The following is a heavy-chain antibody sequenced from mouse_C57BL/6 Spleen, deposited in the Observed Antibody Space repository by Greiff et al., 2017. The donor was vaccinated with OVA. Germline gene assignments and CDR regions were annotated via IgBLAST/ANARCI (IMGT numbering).Heavy chain of an antibody. Sequence: VQLKESGPGLVKPSQSLSLTCSVTGYSITSGYYWNWIRQFPGNKLEWMGYISYDGSNNYNPSLKNRISITRDTSKNQFFLKLNSVTTEDTATYYCARDGITTVVGYYFDYWGQGTTLTVSS. CDR1: GYSITSGYY. J-gene: IGHJ2*01. D-gene: IGHD1-1*01. V-gene: IGHV3-6*01. CDR3: ARDGITTVVGYYFDY. CDR2: ISYDGSN.